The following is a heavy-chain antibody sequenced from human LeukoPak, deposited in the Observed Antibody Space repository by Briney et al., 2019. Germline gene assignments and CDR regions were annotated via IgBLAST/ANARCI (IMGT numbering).Heavy chain of an antibody. CDR3: ARDKYYDSSGSDDAFDI. J-gene: IGHJ3*02. CDR1: GFTFSDYY. Sequence: GGSLRLSCAASGFTFSDYYMSWIRQAPGKGPEWVSYISSSGSTIYYADSVKGRFTISRDNAKNSLYLQMNSLRAEDTAVYYCARDKYYDSSGSDDAFDIWGQGTMVTVSS. V-gene: IGHV3-11*01. CDR2: ISSSGSTI. D-gene: IGHD3-22*01.